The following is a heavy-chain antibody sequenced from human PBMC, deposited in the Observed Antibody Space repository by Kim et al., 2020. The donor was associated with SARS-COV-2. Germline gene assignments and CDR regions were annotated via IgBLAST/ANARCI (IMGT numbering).Heavy chain of an antibody. CDR3: ARDRVLRFGELLYLDYYYYGMDV. V-gene: IGHV1-46*01. J-gene: IGHJ6*02. Sequence: ASVKVSCKASGYTFTSYYMHWVRQAPGQGLVWMGIINPSGGSTSYAQKLQGRVTMTRDTSTSTVYMELSSLRSEDTAVYYCARDRVLRFGELLYLDYYYYGMDVWGQGTTVTVAS. D-gene: IGHD3-10*01. CDR1: GYTFTSYY. CDR2: INPSGGST.